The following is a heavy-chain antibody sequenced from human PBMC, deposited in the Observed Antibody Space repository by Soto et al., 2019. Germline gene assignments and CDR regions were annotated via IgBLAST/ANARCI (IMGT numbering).Heavy chain of an antibody. CDR3: ARDFYLLRLGGLSVGQYAMDV. CDR2: INAGKGNT. V-gene: IGHV1-3*01. D-gene: IGHD3-16*01. J-gene: IGHJ6*02. CDR1: GYNFTTYV. Sequence: QVQLVQSGAEAKKPGASVRVSCKASGYNFTTYVIHWVRQGPGQRLEWMGWINAGKGNTKYSQKFQGRVTITRDTSATTAYMELTSLRSEDTAVYYCARDFYLLRLGGLSVGQYAMDVWGQGTTVTVAS.